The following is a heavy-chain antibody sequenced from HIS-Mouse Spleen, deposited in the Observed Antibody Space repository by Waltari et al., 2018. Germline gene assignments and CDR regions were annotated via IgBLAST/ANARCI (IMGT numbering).Heavy chain of an antibody. V-gene: IGHV4-39*07. J-gene: IGHJ2*01. CDR1: GGSISSSSYY. D-gene: IGHD6-13*01. Sequence: QLQLQESGPGLVKPSETLSLTCTVSGGSISSSSYYWGWIRQPPGKGLEWIGSIYDSGGSDYNPARKSRVTKSVDTSKNQFSRKLSSVTAADTAVYYCAREIPYSSSWYDWYFDLWGRGTLVTVSS. CDR3: AREIPYSSSWYDWYFDL. CDR2: IYDSGGS.